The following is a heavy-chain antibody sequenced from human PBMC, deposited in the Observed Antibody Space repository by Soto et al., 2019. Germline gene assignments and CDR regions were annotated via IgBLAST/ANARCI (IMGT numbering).Heavy chain of an antibody. D-gene: IGHD5-12*01. Sequence: EVQLVESGGGLVQPGGSLRLSCAASGFTVSSNYMSWVRQAPGKGLEWVSVIYSGGSTYYADSVKGRFTISRDNSKNTLYLQMNSLRAEDTAVYYCARAVRGYSGYDPPSFDYWGQGTLVTVSS. J-gene: IGHJ4*02. CDR1: GFTVSSNY. CDR2: IYSGGST. CDR3: ARAVRGYSGYDPPSFDY. V-gene: IGHV3-66*01.